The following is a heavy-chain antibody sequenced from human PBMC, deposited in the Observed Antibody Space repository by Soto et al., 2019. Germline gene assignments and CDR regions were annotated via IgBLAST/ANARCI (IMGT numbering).Heavy chain of an antibody. CDR1: GFTFGDYA. CDR2: IRSKAYGGTT. D-gene: IGHD3-10*01. CDR3: TRGPDMVRGVITYYYGMDV. Sequence: GGSLRLSCTASGFTFGDYAMSWVRQAPGKGLEWVGFIRSKAYGGTTEYAASVKGRFTISRDDSKSIAYLQMNSLKTEDTAVYYCTRGPDMVRGVITYYYGMDVWGQGTTVTVPS. J-gene: IGHJ6*02. V-gene: IGHV3-49*04.